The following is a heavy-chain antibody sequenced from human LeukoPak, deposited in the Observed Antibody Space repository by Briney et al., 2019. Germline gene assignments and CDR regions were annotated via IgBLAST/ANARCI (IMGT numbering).Heavy chain of an antibody. J-gene: IGHJ4*01. D-gene: IGHD3-22*01. Sequence: SETLSLTCAVYGGSFSDYYWSWIRQPPGKGLEWIGEINHSGSTNYNPSLKSRVTISVDTSKNQFSLKLRSVTAADTAVYYCARGPVVAYVSGVYYYFDYWGHGTLVTVSS. CDR2: INHSGST. CDR3: ARGPVVAYVSGVYYYFDY. V-gene: IGHV4-34*01. CDR1: GGSFSDYY.